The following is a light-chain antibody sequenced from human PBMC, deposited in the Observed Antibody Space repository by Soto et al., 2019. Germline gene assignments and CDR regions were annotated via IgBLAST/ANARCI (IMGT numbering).Light chain of an antibody. V-gene: IGKV1-5*03. J-gene: IGKJ4*01. CDR3: QQYHTYYT. CDR2: KAS. Sequence: DIQMTQSPSTLSASVGDRVTITCRASQSISSWLAWYQQKPGKAPKLLIYKASSLESGVPSRFSGSGSGTEFTLTISSLQADDFATYYCQQYHTYYTFGGGTKVEIK. CDR1: QSISSW.